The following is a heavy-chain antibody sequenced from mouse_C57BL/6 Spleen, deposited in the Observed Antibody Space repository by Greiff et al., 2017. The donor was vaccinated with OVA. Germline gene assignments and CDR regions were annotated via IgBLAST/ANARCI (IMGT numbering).Heavy chain of an antibody. CDR1: GYTFTSYW. CDR3: ARYHYGNYDWYFDV. CDR2: IYPGSGST. D-gene: IGHD2-1*01. Sequence: QVQLQQSGAELVKPGASVKMSCKASGYTFTSYWITWVQQRPGQGLEWIGDIYPGSGSTNYNEKFKRKATLTVDTSSSTAYMQLSSLTSEGSAVYDCARYHYGNYDWYFDVWGTGTTVTVSS. J-gene: IGHJ1*03. V-gene: IGHV1-55*01.